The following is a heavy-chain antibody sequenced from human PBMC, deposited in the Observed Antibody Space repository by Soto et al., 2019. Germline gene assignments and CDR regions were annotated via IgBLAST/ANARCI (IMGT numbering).Heavy chain of an antibody. J-gene: IGHJ3*02. CDR3: ARDLGFYDSSGSYSHAFDM. V-gene: IGHV4-59*01. CDR2: IYHSGTT. CDR1: GGPIRSYY. D-gene: IGHD3-22*01. Sequence: SSETLSLTCTVSGGPIRSYYWSWIRQPPGKGLEWIGHIYHSGTTNYNPSLEGRVTISVDMSKNQFSLDLRSVTAADTAVYSCARDLGFYDSSGSYSHAFDMWGQGTMVTVSS.